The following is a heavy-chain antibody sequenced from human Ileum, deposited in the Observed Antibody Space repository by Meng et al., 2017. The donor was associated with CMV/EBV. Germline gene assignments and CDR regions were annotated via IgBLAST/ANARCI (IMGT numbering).Heavy chain of an antibody. Sequence: AGSGGSLTGYYCSWIRQPPGKGLEWIGEINYSESTNYNPSLKSRVTISVDMSKNQCSLKMRSVTAADTAVYYCARRVGSGKYYFDYWSQGTLVTVSS. CDR3: ARRVGSGKYYFDY. V-gene: IGHV4-34*01. D-gene: IGHD3-10*01. CDR1: GGSLTGYY. CDR2: INYSEST. J-gene: IGHJ4*02.